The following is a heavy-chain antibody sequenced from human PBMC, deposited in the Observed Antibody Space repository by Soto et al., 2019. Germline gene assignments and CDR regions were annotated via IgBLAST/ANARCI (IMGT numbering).Heavy chain of an antibody. CDR1: GGSMSSGFYY. CDR2: IYYSGST. CDR3: AGATRYGGNSGFSGAFDI. D-gene: IGHD4-17*01. J-gene: IGHJ3*02. V-gene: IGHV4-30-4*02. Sequence: SETMSLTCPVSGGSMSSGFYYWSWIRQPPGKGLEWIGYIYYSGSTYYNPSLKSRVTISVDTSKNQFSLKLSSVTAADTAVYYCAGATRYGGNSGFSGAFDIWGQGTMVTVSS.